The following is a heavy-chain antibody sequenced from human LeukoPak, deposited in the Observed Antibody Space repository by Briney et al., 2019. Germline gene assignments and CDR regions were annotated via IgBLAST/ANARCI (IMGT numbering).Heavy chain of an antibody. CDR1: GGTFSSYA. CDR3: ARDGRDSSGWFQSKHNWFDP. J-gene: IGHJ5*02. D-gene: IGHD6-19*01. CDR2: IIPIFGTA. V-gene: IGHV1-69*13. Sequence: GASVKVSCKASGGTFSSYAISWVRQVPGQGLEWMGGIIPIFGTANYAQKFQGRVTITADESTSTAYMELSSLRSEDTAVYYCARDGRDSSGWFQSKHNWFDPWGQGTLVTVSS.